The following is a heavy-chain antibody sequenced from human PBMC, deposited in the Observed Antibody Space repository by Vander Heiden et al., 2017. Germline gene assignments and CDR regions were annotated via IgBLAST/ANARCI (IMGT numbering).Heavy chain of an antibody. V-gene: IGHV7-4-1*02. Sequence: QVQLVQSGSELKTPGASVKVSCKASGYTFTSYAMNWVRQAPGQGLGWMGWINTKTGNPTYAQIFTGRFVFSLDTSVSTAYLQISSLKAEDTAVYYCARDSFVEMATILVNWFDPWGQGTLVTVSS. D-gene: IGHD5-12*01. J-gene: IGHJ5*02. CDR2: INTKTGNP. CDR1: GYTFTSYA. CDR3: ARDSFVEMATILVNWFDP.